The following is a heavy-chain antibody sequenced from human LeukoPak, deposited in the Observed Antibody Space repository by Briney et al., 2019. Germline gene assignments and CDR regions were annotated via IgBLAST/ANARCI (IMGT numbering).Heavy chain of an antibody. D-gene: IGHD4-23*01. Sequence: GGSLRLSCAASGFTFSSYEMHWVRQAPGKGLEWVSYISSSDSTIYYADSVKGRFTISRDSAKNSLYLQMNSLRAEDTAVYYCARDYGGSSPFDYWGQGTLVTVSS. J-gene: IGHJ4*02. CDR2: ISSSDSTI. CDR1: GFTFSSYE. V-gene: IGHV3-48*03. CDR3: ARDYGGSSPFDY.